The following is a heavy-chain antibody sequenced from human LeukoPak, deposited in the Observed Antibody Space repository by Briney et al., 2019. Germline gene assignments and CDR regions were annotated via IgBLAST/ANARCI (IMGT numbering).Heavy chain of an antibody. CDR1: GGAFSGYY. Sequence: SETLSLTCAVYGGAFSGYYWSWIRQPPGKELKWIGEINHSGSTNYNPSLKSRVTISVDTSKNQFSLKLSSVTAADTAVYYCARDGITMVRGGLDYWGQGTLVTVSS. CDR2: INHSGST. J-gene: IGHJ4*02. CDR3: ARDGITMVRGGLDY. D-gene: IGHD3-10*01. V-gene: IGHV4-34*01.